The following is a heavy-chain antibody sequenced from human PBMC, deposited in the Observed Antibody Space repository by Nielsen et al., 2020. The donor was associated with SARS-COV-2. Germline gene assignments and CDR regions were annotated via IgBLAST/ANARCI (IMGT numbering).Heavy chain of an antibody. CDR3: AKELVLMVYATDFDY. J-gene: IGHJ4*02. CDR1: GFTFSSYA. Sequence: GEPLKISCAASGFTFSSYAMSWVRQAPGKGLEWVSAISGSGGSTYYADSVKGRFTISRDNSKNTLYLQMNSLRAEDTAVYYCAKELVLMVYATDFDYWGQGTLVTVSS. V-gene: IGHV3-23*01. D-gene: IGHD2-8*01. CDR2: ISGSGGST.